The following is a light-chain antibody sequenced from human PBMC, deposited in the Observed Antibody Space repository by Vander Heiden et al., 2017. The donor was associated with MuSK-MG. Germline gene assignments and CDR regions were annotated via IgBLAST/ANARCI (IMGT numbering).Light chain of an antibody. CDR3: QEYYTYST. CDR2: KAS. Sequence: DIQMTQFPSTLSASVGDRVTITCRASQSIRSSLAWYQQKPEKTPKLLIYKASTLESGVPSRFSGSGCGTEFTLTISSLQPDDFATYYCQEYYTYSTFGQGTKVDIK. V-gene: IGKV1-5*03. J-gene: IGKJ2*01. CDR1: QSIRSS.